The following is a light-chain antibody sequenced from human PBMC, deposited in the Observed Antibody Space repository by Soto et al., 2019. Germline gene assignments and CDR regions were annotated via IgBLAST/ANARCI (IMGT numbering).Light chain of an antibody. V-gene: IGKV1-5*01. Sequence: DIQMTQSPSTLSASVGDRVTITCRASQSISSWLAWYQQKPGKAPKLLIYDASSLESGVPSRLSGSGSGSEFTLTISSLQPEDFATYYRQQYNTYSQTFGQGTKVEIK. CDR3: QQYNTYSQT. J-gene: IGKJ1*01. CDR1: QSISSW. CDR2: DAS.